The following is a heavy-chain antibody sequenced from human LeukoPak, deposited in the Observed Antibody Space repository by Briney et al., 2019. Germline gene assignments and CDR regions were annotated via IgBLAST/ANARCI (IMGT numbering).Heavy chain of an antibody. D-gene: IGHD3-22*01. J-gene: IGHJ4*02. CDR1: GFTFSSYS. V-gene: IGHV3-21*01. CDR2: ISSSSSYI. Sequence: PGGSLRLSCAASGFTFSSYSMNWVRQAPGKGLEWVSSISSSSSYIYYADSVKGRFTISRDSAKNSLYLQMNSLRAEDTAVYYCARDKDSSVYFDYWGQGTLVTVSS. CDR3: ARDKDSSVYFDY.